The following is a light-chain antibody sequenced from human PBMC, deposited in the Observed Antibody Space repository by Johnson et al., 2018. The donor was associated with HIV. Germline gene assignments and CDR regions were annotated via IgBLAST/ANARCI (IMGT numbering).Light chain of an antibody. Sequence: QSVLTQPPSVSAAPGQKVTISCSGSSSNIGNNYVSWYQQLPGTAPKLLIYDNNNRPSGIPDRFSGSKSGTSATLGITGLQTGDEADYYGATWDSSLSADVFGTGTKVTVL. CDR1: SSNIGNNY. CDR2: DNN. J-gene: IGLJ1*01. V-gene: IGLV1-51*01. CDR3: ATWDSSLSADV.